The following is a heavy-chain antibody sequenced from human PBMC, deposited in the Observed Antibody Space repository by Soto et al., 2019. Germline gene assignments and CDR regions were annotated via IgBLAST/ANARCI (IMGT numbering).Heavy chain of an antibody. D-gene: IGHD2-2*03. V-gene: IGHV4-30-4*01. CDR3: ARESRGYCSSTSCYGNWFDP. J-gene: IGHJ5*02. CDR2: IYYSGST. Sequence: SETLSLTCTVSGGSISSGDYYWSWIRQPPGKGLEWIGYIYYSGSTYYNPSLKSRVTISVDTSKNQFSLKLSSVTAADTAVYYCARESRGYCSSTSCYGNWFDPWGQGTLVTVSS. CDR1: GGSISSGDYY.